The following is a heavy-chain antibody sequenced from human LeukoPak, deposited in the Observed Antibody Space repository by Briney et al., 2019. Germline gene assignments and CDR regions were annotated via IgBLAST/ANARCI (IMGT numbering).Heavy chain of an antibody. V-gene: IGHV3-30-3*01. J-gene: IGHJ4*02. Sequence: PGGSLRLSCAASGFTFSSYAMHWVRQAPGKGLEWVAVISYDGSNKYYADPVKGRFTISRDNSKNTLYLQMNSLRAEDTAVYYCARVPAYSYGESVYFDYWGQGTLVTVSS. D-gene: IGHD5-18*01. CDR3: ARVPAYSYGESVYFDY. CDR1: GFTFSSYA. CDR2: ISYDGSNK.